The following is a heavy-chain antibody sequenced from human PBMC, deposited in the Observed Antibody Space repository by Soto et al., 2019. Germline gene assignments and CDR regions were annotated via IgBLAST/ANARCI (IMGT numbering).Heavy chain of an antibody. V-gene: IGHV3-23*01. J-gene: IGHJ4*02. Sequence: EVQLLESGGGLVQPGGSLRLSCAASGFTFSSYAMSWVRRAPGKGLEWVSTISGSGDNTFYADSVKGRFTISRDNSKNTLYLPMSSLRAEDTAVYYCAKPYSSSWYGPFDYWGQGTLVTVSS. CDR1: GFTFSSYA. CDR2: ISGSGDNT. D-gene: IGHD6-13*01. CDR3: AKPYSSSWYGPFDY.